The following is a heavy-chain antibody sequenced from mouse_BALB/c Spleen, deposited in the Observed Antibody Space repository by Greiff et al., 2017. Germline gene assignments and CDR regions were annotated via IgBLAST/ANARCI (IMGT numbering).Heavy chain of an antibody. CDR1: GFTFNTYA. V-gene: IGHV10-1*02. CDR3: VRQYGSSYYFDY. Sequence: EADGGLVQPKGSLKLSCAASGFTFNTYAMNWVRQAPGKGLEWVARIRSKSNNYATYYADSVKDRFTISRDDSQSMLYLQMNNLKTEDTAMYYCVRQYGSSYYFDYWGQGTTLTVSS. D-gene: IGHD1-1*01. J-gene: IGHJ2*01. CDR2: IRSKSNNYAT.